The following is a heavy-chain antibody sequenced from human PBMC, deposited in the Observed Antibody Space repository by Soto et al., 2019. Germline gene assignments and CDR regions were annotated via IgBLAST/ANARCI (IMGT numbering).Heavy chain of an antibody. CDR1: GGSISSSSYY. CDR3: MGSGSYYVRETGQGYFDY. CDR2: IYYSGST. Sequence: SETLSLTCTVSGGSISSSSYYWGWIRQPPGKGLEWIGSIYYSGSTYYNPSLKSRVTISVDTSKNQFSLKLSSVTAADTAVYYCMGSGSYYVRETGQGYFDYWGQGTLVTVS. D-gene: IGHD1-26*01. J-gene: IGHJ4*02. V-gene: IGHV4-39*01.